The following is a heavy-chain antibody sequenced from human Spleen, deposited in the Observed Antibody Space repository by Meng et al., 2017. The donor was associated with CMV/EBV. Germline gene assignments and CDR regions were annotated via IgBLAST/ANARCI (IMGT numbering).Heavy chain of an antibody. J-gene: IGHJ5*02. CDR3: ARDGVRWRYFNWFDP. V-gene: IGHV4-4*07. CDR2: IYTSGST. D-gene: IGHD2/OR15-2a*01. CDR1: GGSISSYY. Sequence: VQLQEAGPGLVKPSEPLSLTCTVSGGSISSYYWSWIRQPAGKGLEWIGRIYTSGSTNYNPSLKSRVTMSVDTSKNQFSLKLSSVTAADTAVYYCARDGVRWRYFNWFDPWGQGTLVTVSS.